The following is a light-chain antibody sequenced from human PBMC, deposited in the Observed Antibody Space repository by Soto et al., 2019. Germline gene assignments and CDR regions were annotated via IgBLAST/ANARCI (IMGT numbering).Light chain of an antibody. Sequence: IVLTQSPATLSLSPGERATLSCRAGQSISTYLAWYQQKSGQAPRLLIYDASNRATGTPARFSGSGSGTDFTLTISSLEPEDSVVYYCQQRYVWLTFGGGTKVEIK. V-gene: IGKV3-11*01. CDR3: QQRYVWLT. J-gene: IGKJ4*01. CDR2: DAS. CDR1: QSISTY.